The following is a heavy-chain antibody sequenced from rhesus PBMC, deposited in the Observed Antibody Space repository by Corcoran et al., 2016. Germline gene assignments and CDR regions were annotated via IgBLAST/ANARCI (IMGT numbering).Heavy chain of an antibody. Sequence: QVQLQESGPGLVKPSETLSLTCAVSGYSISSGYYWGWIRQPPGKGLEYIGYISGSSGSTYYNPPLKSRVTISKETSKNQFSLKLSSVTAADTAVYYWAREYYEDDYGYYYPFDYWGQGVLVTVSS. CDR1: GYSISSGYY. CDR2: ISGSSGST. J-gene: IGHJ4*01. CDR3: AREYYEDDYGYYYPFDY. V-gene: IGHV4-99*02. D-gene: IGHD3-9*01.